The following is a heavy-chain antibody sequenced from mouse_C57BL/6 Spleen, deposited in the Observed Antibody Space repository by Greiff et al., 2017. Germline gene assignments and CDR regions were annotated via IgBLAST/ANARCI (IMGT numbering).Heavy chain of an antibody. CDR2: IYPGDGDT. D-gene: IGHD1-1*01. J-gene: IGHJ1*03. V-gene: IGHV1-80*01. CDR1: GYAFSSYW. CDR3: ARTHYYGSSYGYWYFDV. Sequence: QVHVKQSGAELVKPGASVKISCKASGYAFSSYWMNWVKQRPGKGLEWIGQIYPGDGDTNYNGKFKGKATLTADKSSSTAYMQLSSLTAEDSAVYFWARTHYYGSSYGYWYFDVWGTGTTVTVSS.